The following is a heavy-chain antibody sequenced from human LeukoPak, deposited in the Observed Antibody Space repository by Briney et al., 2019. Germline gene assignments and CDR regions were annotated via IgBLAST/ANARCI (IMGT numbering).Heavy chain of an antibody. CDR3: ARDHLPLGYCSGGSCRAPFDP. V-gene: IGHV1-69*13. CDR2: IIPIFGTA. CDR1: GGTFSSYA. Sequence: GASVKVSCKASGGTFSSYAISRVRQAPGQGLEWMGGIIPIFGTANYAQKFQGRVTITADESTSTAYMELSSLRSEDTAVYYCARDHLPLGYCSGGSCRAPFDPWGQGTLVTVSS. J-gene: IGHJ5*02. D-gene: IGHD2-15*01.